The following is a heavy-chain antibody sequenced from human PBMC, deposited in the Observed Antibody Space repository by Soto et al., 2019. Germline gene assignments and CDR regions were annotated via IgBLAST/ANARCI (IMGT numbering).Heavy chain of an antibody. Sequence: GGSLRLSCAVSGFNVMSYWMSWVRQAPGKGLEWVAGVKEDGSELYYLHSVRGRFSISRDSAGNALHLTMNYLSAEDTGVYFCARDIGFDYVNWGQGIPVTVSS. J-gene: IGHJ4*02. V-gene: IGHV3-7*01. CDR1: GFNVMSYW. CDR3: ARDIGFDYVN. CDR2: VKEDGSEL. D-gene: IGHD3-16*01.